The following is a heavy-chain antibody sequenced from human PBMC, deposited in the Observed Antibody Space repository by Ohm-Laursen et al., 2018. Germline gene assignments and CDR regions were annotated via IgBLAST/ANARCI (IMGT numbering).Heavy chain of an antibody. J-gene: IGHJ3*02. V-gene: IGHV3-48*03. CDR1: GFTFSSYE. CDR3: AKDVTNMGPRAFGI. CDR2: ISSSSVTI. D-gene: IGHD2/OR15-2a*01. Sequence: SLRLSCTAPGFTFSSYEMNWVRQAPGKGLEWVSYISSSSVTIYYADSVEGRFTISRDNAKNSLYLQMNSLRAEDTAVYYCAKDVTNMGPRAFGIWGQGTVVTVSS.